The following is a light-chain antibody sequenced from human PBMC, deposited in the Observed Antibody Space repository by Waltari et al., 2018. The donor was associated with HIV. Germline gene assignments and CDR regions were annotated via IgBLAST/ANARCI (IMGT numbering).Light chain of an antibody. Sequence: QSVLTQPPSASGTPGQRVTISCSGGSSNTGLHHVYWYQQLPGTAPKLLIYRDNRGPPGVPDRFSGSKSGTSASLVISGLRSEDEADYYCAAWDDRLSGLFGGGTKVTVL. J-gene: IGLJ2*01. V-gene: IGLV1-47*01. CDR3: AAWDDRLSGL. CDR2: RDN. CDR1: SSNTGLHH.